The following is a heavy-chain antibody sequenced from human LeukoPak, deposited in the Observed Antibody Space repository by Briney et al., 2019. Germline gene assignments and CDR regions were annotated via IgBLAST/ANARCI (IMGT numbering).Heavy chain of an antibody. V-gene: IGHV1-46*01. D-gene: IGHD3-16*01. CDR3: ARVPSGGDRFDP. J-gene: IGHJ5*02. CDR1: GYTFTSYY. CDR2: INPSGGST. Sequence: ASVTVSCKASGYTFTSYYMHWVRQAPGQGLEWMGIINPSGGSTSYAQKFQGRVTMTRDTSTSTVYMELSSLRSEDTAVYYCARVPSGGDRFDPWGQGTLVTVSS.